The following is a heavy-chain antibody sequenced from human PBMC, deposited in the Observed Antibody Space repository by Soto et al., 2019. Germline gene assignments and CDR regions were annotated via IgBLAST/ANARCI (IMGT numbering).Heavy chain of an antibody. CDR3: ARAGYSSTWDSYFDH. CDR2: INVGNGKS. Sequence: ASVKVSCKASGYSFTSYAIHWVRQAPGQGLEWMGWINVGNGKSRYSQIFQGRVTITRGTSATTAYMELSSLRFEDTAVYYCARAGYSSTWDSYFDHWGQGTLVTVSS. CDR1: GYSFTSYA. V-gene: IGHV1-3*01. D-gene: IGHD6-13*01. J-gene: IGHJ4*02.